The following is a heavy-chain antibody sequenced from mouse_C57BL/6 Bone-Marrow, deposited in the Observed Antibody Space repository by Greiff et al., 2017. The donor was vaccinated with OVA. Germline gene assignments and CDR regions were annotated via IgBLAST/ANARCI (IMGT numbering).Heavy chain of an antibody. J-gene: IGHJ1*03. CDR3: ARGGDYGKYDWYFDV. V-gene: IGHV1-26*01. CDR1: GYTFTDYY. D-gene: IGHD2-1*01. Sequence: EVQLQQSGPELVKPGASVKISCKASGYTFTDYYMNWVKQSPGKSLEWIGYINPNNGGTSYNQKFKGKATLSVDKSSSTAYMELGSLTSEDSAVYYCARGGDYGKYDWYFDVWGTGTTVTGSS. CDR2: INPNNGGT.